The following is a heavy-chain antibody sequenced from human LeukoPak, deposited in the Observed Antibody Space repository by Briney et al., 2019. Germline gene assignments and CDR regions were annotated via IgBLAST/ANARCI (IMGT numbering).Heavy chain of an antibody. CDR2: ISYDGSNK. V-gene: IGHV3-30*18. Sequence: GGSLRLSCAASGFTFSSYGMHWVRQAPGKGLEWVAVISYDGSNKYYADSVKGRFTISRDNSKNTLYLQMNSLRAKDTAVYYCAKDPRYSKPAVKRYYGMDVWGQGTTVTVSS. J-gene: IGHJ6*02. CDR3: AKDPRYSKPAVKRYYGMDV. CDR1: GFTFSSYG. D-gene: IGHD4-11*01.